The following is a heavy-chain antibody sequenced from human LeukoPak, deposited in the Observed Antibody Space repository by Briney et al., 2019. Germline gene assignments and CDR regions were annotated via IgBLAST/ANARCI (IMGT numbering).Heavy chain of an antibody. CDR2: IKPDGSAQ. Sequence: GGSLRLSCAASGFTFSNSWMSWVRQAPGKGLEWVSTIKPDGSAQYYVDSVKGRFTISRDNAKNSLYLQMNSLRAEDTAVYYCARDLITIFPPGSSDLWGRGTLVTVSS. CDR3: ARDLITIFPPGSSDL. V-gene: IGHV3-7*01. CDR1: GFTFSNSW. D-gene: IGHD3-9*01. J-gene: IGHJ2*01.